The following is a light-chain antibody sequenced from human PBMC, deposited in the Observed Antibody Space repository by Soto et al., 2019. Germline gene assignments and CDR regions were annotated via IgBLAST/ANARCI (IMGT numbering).Light chain of an antibody. Sequence: QSVLTQPPSVSGALGQRVTISCTGSSSNIGAGYDVHWYQQLPGTAPKLLIYGNSNRPSGVPDRFSGSKSGTSASLAITGLQAEDEADYYCQSYDSSLSQVVFGGGTKLTVL. CDR1: SSNIGAGYD. CDR3: QSYDSSLSQVV. J-gene: IGLJ2*01. V-gene: IGLV1-40*01. CDR2: GNS.